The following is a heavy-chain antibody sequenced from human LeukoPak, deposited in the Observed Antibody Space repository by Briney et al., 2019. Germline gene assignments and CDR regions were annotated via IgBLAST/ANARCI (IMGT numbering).Heavy chain of an antibody. Sequence: GESLKISCKGSGYNFATYWIGWVRQMPGKGLERMGTIYPGDSDTKYSPSFQGQVTISADKSISTAYLQWSSLKASDTAMYYCARGGDYYGSGNYYNRGGPGTDYWGQGTLVTVSS. CDR2: IYPGDSDT. CDR1: GYNFATYW. CDR3: ARGGDYYGSGNYYNRGGPGTDY. V-gene: IGHV5-51*01. D-gene: IGHD3-10*01. J-gene: IGHJ4*02.